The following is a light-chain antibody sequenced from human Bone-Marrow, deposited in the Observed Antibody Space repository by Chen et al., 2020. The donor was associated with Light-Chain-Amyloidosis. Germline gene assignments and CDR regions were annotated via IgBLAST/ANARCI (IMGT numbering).Light chain of an antibody. Sequence: QSALTQPASVSGSPGQSITISCTGTSSDVGCDNHVSWYQQHPDKAPKLMIYEVTNRPSWVPDRFSGSKSDNTAPLTISGLQTEDEADYFRSSYTITNTLVFGSGTRVTVL. CDR2: EVT. V-gene: IGLV2-14*01. J-gene: IGLJ1*01. CDR1: SSDVGCDNH. CDR3: SSYTITNTLV.